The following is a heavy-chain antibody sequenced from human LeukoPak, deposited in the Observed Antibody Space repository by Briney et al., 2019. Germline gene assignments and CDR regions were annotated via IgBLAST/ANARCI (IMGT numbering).Heavy chain of an antibody. CDR1: GFTFSTFW. J-gene: IGHJ5*02. CDR2: IKGDGSIV. CDR3: ARVLSGSWDWFDP. D-gene: IGHD3-22*01. Sequence: GGSLRLSCAASGFTFSTFWMHWVRQGPGKGLVWVSRIKGDGSIVSYADSVKGRFTISRDNAKNTLYVQMSSLRAEDTAVYYCARVLSGSWDWFDPWGQGTLVTVSS. V-gene: IGHV3-74*01.